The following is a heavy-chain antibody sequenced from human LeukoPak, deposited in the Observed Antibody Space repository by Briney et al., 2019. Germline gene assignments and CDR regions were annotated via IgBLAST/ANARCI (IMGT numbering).Heavy chain of an antibody. CDR3: AELGITMIGGV. CDR2: IRYDGNTK. D-gene: IGHD3-10*02. J-gene: IGHJ6*04. CDR1: GFTFSSYG. V-gene: IGHV3-30*02. Sequence: GGSLRLSCAASGFTFSSYGMHWVRQAPGKGLEWVAFIRYDGNTKFYADSAKGRFTISRDNAKNSLYLQMNSLRAEDTAVYYCAELGITMIGGVWGKGTTVTISS.